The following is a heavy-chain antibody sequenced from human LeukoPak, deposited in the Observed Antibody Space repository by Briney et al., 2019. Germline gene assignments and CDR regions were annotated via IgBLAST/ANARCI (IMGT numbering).Heavy chain of an antibody. CDR1: GFTFSSYA. V-gene: IGHV3-30*04. CDR3: ARGEREVVPAAAPDYGMDV. D-gene: IGHD2-2*01. J-gene: IGHJ6*02. CDR2: TSYDGSNK. Sequence: GGSLRLSCAASGFTFSSYAMHWVRQAPGKGLEWVAVTSYDGSNKYYADSVKGRFTISRDNSKNTLYLQMNSLRAEDTAVYYCARGEREVVPAAAPDYGMDVWGQGTTVTVSS.